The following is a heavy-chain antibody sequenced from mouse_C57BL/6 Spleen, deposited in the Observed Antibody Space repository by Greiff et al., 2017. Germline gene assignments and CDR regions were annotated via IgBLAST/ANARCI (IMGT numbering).Heavy chain of an antibody. D-gene: IGHD2-2*01. Sequence: VQLQQPGAELVKPGASVKMSCKASGYTFTSYWITWVKQRPGQGLEWIGDIHPGSGSTNYNEKFKSKATLTVDTSTSTAYMQLSSLTSEDSAVYDCARVVTTFFDYWGQGTTLTVSS. J-gene: IGHJ2*01. V-gene: IGHV1-55*01. CDR1: GYTFTSYW. CDR2: IHPGSGST. CDR3: ARVVTTFFDY.